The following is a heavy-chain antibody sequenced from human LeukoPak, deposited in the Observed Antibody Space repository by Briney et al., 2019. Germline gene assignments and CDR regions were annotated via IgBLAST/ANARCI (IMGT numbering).Heavy chain of an antibody. CDR1: GYTFTNYD. Sequence: ASVKVSCKASGYTFTNYDINWVRQATGQGLEWMGWLSPNSGNTGYTQKFQGRVTMTRNTSISTAYMELSSLRSEDTAVYYCASLIVGATYNWFDPWGQGTLVTVSS. CDR3: ASLIVGATYNWFDP. V-gene: IGHV1-8*01. CDR2: LSPNSGNT. D-gene: IGHD1-26*01. J-gene: IGHJ5*02.